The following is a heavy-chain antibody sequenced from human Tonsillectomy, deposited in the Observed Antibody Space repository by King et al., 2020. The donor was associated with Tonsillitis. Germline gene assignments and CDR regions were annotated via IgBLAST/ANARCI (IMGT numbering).Heavy chain of an antibody. D-gene: IGHD2-15*01. CDR2: IIAMLGIA. J-gene: IGHJ6*03. CDR1: GGTFNNYA. V-gene: IGHV1-69*09. Sequence: VQLVQSGAEVKKAGSSVKVSCKVSGGTFNNYAISWVRQAPGQGLEWMGRIIAMLGIANYAQKFQGRVTFTPDKSTSTAYLELSSLRSEYTAVYYCARDGGYCSGGSFDGYYYYYMDVWGKGTTVTVSS. CDR3: ARDGGYCSGGSFDGYYYYYMDV.